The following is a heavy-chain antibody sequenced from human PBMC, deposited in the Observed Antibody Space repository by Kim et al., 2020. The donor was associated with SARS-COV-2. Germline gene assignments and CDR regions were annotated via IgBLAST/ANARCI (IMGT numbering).Heavy chain of an antibody. V-gene: IGHV3-30*18. CDR3: AKNLGVVVITTGLDY. Sequence: GGSLRLSCAASGFTFSSYGMHWVRQAPGKGLEWVAVISYDGSNKYYADSVKGRFTISRDNSKNTLYLQMNSLRAEDTAVYYCAKNLGVVVITTGLDYWGQGTLVTVSS. CDR1: GFTFSSYG. J-gene: IGHJ4*02. D-gene: IGHD3-22*01. CDR2: ISYDGSNK.